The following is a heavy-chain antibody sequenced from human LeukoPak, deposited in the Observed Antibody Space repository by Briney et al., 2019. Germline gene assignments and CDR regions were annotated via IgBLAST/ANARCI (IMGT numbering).Heavy chain of an antibody. CDR3: ARKGRNWFDP. CDR1: GGSFSGHY. J-gene: IGHJ5*02. CDR2: INHSGST. V-gene: IGHV4-34*01. Sequence: SETLSLTCAVYGGSFSGHYWSWIRQPPGKGLEWIGEINHSGSTNYNPSLKSRVTISVDTSKNQFSLKLSSVTAADTAVYYCARKGRNWFDPWGQGTLVTVSS.